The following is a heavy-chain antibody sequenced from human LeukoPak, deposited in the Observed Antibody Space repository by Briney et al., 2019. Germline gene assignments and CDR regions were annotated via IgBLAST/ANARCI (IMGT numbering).Heavy chain of an antibody. CDR3: ARVTTGSTTLDS. D-gene: IGHD1-1*01. Sequence: PSETLSLTCTVSGGSISSYYWSWIRQPAGKGLEWIGRIHTSGSTKYNPSLKSRVSMSVDTSNNHFSLKLKSVTAADTAVFYCARVTTGSTTLDSWGQGILVTVSS. CDR2: IHTSGST. CDR1: GGSISSYY. V-gene: IGHV4-4*07. J-gene: IGHJ5*01.